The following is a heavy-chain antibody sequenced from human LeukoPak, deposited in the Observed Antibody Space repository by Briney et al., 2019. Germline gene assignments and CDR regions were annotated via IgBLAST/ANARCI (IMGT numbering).Heavy chain of an antibody. CDR3: ASLPLTMVRGVIIGLGSFDY. D-gene: IGHD3-10*01. CDR1: GGSISSSSYY. Sequence: SETLSLTCTVSGGSISSSSYYWGWIRQPPGKGLEWIGSIYYSGSTYYNPSLKSRVTISVDTSKNQFSLKLSSVTAADTAVYYCASLPLTMVRGVIIGLGSFDYWGQGTLVTVSS. V-gene: IGHV4-39*01. CDR2: IYYSGST. J-gene: IGHJ4*02.